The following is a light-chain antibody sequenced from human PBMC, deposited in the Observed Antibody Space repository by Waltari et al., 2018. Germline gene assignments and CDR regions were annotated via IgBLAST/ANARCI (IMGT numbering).Light chain of an antibody. CDR3: QQYNNWVS. J-gene: IGKJ4*01. CDR1: QSVDSN. Sequence: EIVMTQSPATLSVSPGERVALSCRASQSVDSNLAWYQQKPGQAPRLLIYGASTRATGIPARFSGSGSGTEFTLTISSLLSEDFAVYYCQQYNNWVSFGGGTKVEIK. CDR2: GAS. V-gene: IGKV3-15*01.